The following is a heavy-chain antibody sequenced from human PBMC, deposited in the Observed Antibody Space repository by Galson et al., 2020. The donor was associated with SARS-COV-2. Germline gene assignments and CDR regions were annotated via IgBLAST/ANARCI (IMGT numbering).Heavy chain of an antibody. Sequence: GGSLRLSCAASGFTFSSYSMNWVRQAPGKGLEWVSYISSSSSTIYYADSVKGRFTISRDNAKNSLYLQMNSLRAEDTAVYYCARDGKTGEVEIFGVVIPKPDAFDIWGQGTMVTVSS. CDR2: ISSSSSTI. V-gene: IGHV3-48*04. J-gene: IGHJ3*02. CDR1: GFTFSSYS. D-gene: IGHD3-3*01. CDR3: ARDGKTGEVEIFGVVIPKPDAFDI.